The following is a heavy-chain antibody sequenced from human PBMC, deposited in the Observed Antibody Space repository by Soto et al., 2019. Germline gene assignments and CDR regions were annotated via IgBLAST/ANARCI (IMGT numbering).Heavy chain of an antibody. V-gene: IGHV3-74*01. J-gene: IGHJ4*02. CDR2: IDTDGGGT. CDR1: GFTFRSHR. CDR3: ATVFDV. Sequence: EVQLVESGGGLVQPGGSLRVSCAASGFTFRSHRIHWVRQAPEKGLEWVSRIDTDGGGTSYADSVKGRFTISTDNAENTVYLQMNGLRVEDTAVYSCATVFDVWGQGTLVTVSS. D-gene: IGHD4-17*01.